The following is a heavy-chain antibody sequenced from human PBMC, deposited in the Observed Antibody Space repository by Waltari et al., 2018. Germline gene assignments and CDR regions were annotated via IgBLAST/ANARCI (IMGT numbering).Heavy chain of an antibody. J-gene: IGHJ6*03. V-gene: IGHV4-59*01. Sequence: QVQLQESGPGLVKPSETLSLTCTVSGGSISSYYWSWIRQPPGKGLEWIGDIYYRGRPNYTPSLKGRVTISVDTSKNQFSLKLSSVTAADTAVYYCARRREQLVRNYYYYYMDVWGKGTTVTVSS. D-gene: IGHD6-13*01. CDR1: GGSISSYY. CDR2: IYYRGRP. CDR3: ARRREQLVRNYYYYYMDV.